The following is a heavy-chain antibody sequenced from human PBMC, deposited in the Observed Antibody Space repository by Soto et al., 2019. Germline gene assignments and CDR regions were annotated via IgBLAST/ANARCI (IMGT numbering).Heavy chain of an antibody. J-gene: IGHJ3*02. CDR2: ISAYNGNT. CDR1: GYTFTSYG. V-gene: IGHV1-18*01. D-gene: IGHD3-9*01. Sequence: GASAKVSCKASGYTFTSYGISWVRQAPGQGLEWMGWISAYNGNTNYAQKLQGRVTMTTDTSTSTAYMELRSLRSDDTAVYYCARRYYDILTGRSHDAFDIWGQGTMVTVSS. CDR3: ARRYYDILTGRSHDAFDI.